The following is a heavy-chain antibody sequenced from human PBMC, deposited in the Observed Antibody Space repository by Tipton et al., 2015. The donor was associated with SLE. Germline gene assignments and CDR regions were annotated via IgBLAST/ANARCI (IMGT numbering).Heavy chain of an antibody. CDR2: INHSGST. V-gene: IGHV4-34*01. CDR3: ARGTGIERSCFYQYYMDV. CDR1: GDSIISSY. D-gene: IGHD2-15*01. Sequence: TLSLTCTVSGDSIISSYWSWIRQPPGKGLEWIGEINHSGSTNYNPSLKSRVTISVDTSRNQFSLKLSSVTAADTAVYFCARGTGIERSCFYQYYMDVWSKGTTDTVSS. J-gene: IGHJ6*03.